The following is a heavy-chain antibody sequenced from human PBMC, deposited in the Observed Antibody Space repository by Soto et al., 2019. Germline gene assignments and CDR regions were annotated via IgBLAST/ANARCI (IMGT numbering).Heavy chain of an antibody. V-gene: IGHV2-26*01. CDR2: IFSNDEK. CDR3: ASAYSPIWYWFAP. J-gene: IGHJ5*02. CDR1: GFSLSNAGLG. D-gene: IGHD6-13*01. Sequence: QVTVKESGPVLVKPTETLTLTCTVSGFSLSNAGLGVSWIRQPPGKALEWLAHIFSNDEKSYSTSLKSRLTIPKYICKSQVVLTMTSLDPGDTATSYCASAYSPIWYWFAPWGQGTLVTVSS.